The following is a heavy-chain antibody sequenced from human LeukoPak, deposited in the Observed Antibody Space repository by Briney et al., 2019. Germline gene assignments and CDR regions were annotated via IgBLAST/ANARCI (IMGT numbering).Heavy chain of an antibody. D-gene: IGHD6-13*01. CDR1: GFTFSSYS. V-gene: IGHV3-21*01. CDR3: ARDPIAAAGTWGY. Sequence: GGSLRLSCAASGFTFSSYSMNWVRQAPGKGLEWVSSISSSSSYIYYADSVKGRFTISRDNAKNSLYLQMNSLRAEDTAVYYCARDPIAAAGTWGYWGQGTLVTVSS. J-gene: IGHJ4*02. CDR2: ISSSSSYI.